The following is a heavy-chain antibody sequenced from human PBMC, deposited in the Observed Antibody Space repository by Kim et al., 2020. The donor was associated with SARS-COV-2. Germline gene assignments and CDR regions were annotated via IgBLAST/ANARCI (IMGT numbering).Heavy chain of an antibody. CDR1: GYTFTSYA. D-gene: IGHD3-10*01. V-gene: IGHV1-3*01. Sequence: ASVKVSCKASGYTFTSYAMHWVRQAPGQRLEWMGWINAGNGNTKYSQKFQGRVTINRDTSASTAYMELSSLRSEDTAVYYCARDRRFGELHRHYYFDYWGQGTLVTVSS. CDR2: INAGNGNT. J-gene: IGHJ4*02. CDR3: ARDRRFGELHRHYYFDY.